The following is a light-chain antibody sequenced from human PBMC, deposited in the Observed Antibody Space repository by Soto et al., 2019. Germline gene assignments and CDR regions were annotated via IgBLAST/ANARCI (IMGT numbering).Light chain of an antibody. J-gene: IGKJ1*01. CDR2: DAS. Sequence: DIQMTQSPSSLSASVGDRVTITCRASQSISNYLNWYQQKPGKAPKLLIYDASSLESGVPSRFSGSGSGTEFTLTISSLQPDDFATYYCQQYNSYSTWTFGQGTKVDI. CDR1: QSISNY. V-gene: IGKV1-5*01. CDR3: QQYNSYSTWT.